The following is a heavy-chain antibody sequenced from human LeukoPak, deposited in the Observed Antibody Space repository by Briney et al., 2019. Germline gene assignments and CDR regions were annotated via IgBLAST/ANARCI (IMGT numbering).Heavy chain of an antibody. CDR1: GFTFTTYD. CDR2: ISTYTGST. CDR3: ARERFKGAFDI. V-gene: IGHV1-18*01. Sequence: ASVTVSCKASGFTFTTYDINWVRQAPGQGPEWMGWISTYTGSTNYAQKLQGRVTMTTDTSTSTAYMELRSLRSDDTAVYYCARERFKGAFDIWGQGTMVTVSS. J-gene: IGHJ3*02.